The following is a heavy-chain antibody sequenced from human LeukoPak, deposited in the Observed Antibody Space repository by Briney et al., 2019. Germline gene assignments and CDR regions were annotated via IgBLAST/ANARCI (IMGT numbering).Heavy chain of an antibody. V-gene: IGHV3-21*01. CDR2: ITRDSIYT. D-gene: IGHD4-17*01. J-gene: IGHJ6*03. CDR3: ARDPYNGYYGDDYYYYMDV. Sequence: GGSLRLSCAASGFTFSNYNMNWVRQTPGKGLEWVSSITRDSIYTFYADSVRGRFTISRDNAKNLLSLQMNSLRAEDTAVYYCARDPYNGYYGDDYYYYMDVWGKGTTVTISS. CDR1: GFTFSNYN.